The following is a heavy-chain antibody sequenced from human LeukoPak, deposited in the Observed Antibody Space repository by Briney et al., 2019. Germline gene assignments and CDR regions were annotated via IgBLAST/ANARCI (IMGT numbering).Heavy chain of an antibody. CDR3: ARDLFQPEDF. Sequence: SETPSLTCTVSGYSLSSGYYWDWIRQPPGKGLEWIGSIYHTGSTYYNSSLKSRVTLSVDTSKNQISLKLSSVSAADTAVYYCARDLFQPEDFWGQGTLVTVSS. CDR2: IYHTGST. CDR1: GYSLSSGYY. J-gene: IGHJ4*02. V-gene: IGHV4-38-2*02. D-gene: IGHD1-14*01.